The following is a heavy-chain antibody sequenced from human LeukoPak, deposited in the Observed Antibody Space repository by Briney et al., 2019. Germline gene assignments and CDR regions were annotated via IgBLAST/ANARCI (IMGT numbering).Heavy chain of an antibody. D-gene: IGHD6-13*01. V-gene: IGHV1-2*02. CDR1: GYTFTSYA. CDR3: ARQQQLVRYAFDI. J-gene: IGHJ3*02. Sequence: GASVKVSCKTSGYTFTSYAMNWVRQAPGQGLEWMGWINPNSGGTNYAQKFQGRVTMTRDTSISTAYMELSGLRSDDTAVYYCARQQQLVRYAFDIWGQGTMVTVSS. CDR2: INPNSGGT.